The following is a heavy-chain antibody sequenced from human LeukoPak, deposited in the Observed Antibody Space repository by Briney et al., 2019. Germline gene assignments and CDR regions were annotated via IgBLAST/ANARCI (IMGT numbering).Heavy chain of an antibody. CDR2: ISGSGGST. V-gene: IGHV3-23*01. Sequence: PGGSLRLSCAASGFTLSSYAMSWVRQAPEKGLEWVSAISGSGGSTYYADSVKGRFTISRDNSKNTLYLQMNSLRAEDTAVYYCAKDPYSSSWYFWFDPWGQGTLVTVSS. CDR1: GFTLSSYA. CDR3: AKDPYSSSWYFWFDP. J-gene: IGHJ5*02. D-gene: IGHD6-13*01.